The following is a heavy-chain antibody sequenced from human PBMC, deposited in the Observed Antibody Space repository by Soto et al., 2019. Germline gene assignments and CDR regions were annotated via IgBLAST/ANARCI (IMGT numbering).Heavy chain of an antibody. CDR1: GFTFSSYS. Sequence: PGGSLRLSCAASGFTFSSYSMNWVRQAPGKGLEWVAVISYDGTTKYYPNSVRGRFTISRDNSKNTLYLQMNSLRAEDTAVYYCARRGPGTYFDYWGQGTLVTISS. CDR2: ISYDGTTK. J-gene: IGHJ4*02. CDR3: ARRGPGTYFDY. D-gene: IGHD6-13*01. V-gene: IGHV3-30*03.